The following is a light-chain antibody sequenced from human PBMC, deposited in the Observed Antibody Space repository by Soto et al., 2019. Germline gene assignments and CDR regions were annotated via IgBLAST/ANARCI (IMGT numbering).Light chain of an antibody. CDR1: SGHSRNI. V-gene: IGLV4-60*02. Sequence: QAVVTQSSSASASLGSSVKLTCTLSSGHSRNIIAWHQQQPGKAPRCLMKLEDSGTYNKGSGVPDRFSGASSGADRYLTISNVRFEDEADYYCETWDTNSRVFGGGTKLTVL. CDR3: ETWDTNSRV. CDR2: LEDSGTY. J-gene: IGLJ3*02.